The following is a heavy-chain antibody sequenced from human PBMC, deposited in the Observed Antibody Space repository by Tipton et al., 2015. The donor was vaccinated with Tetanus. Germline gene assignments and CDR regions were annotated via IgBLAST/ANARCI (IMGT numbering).Heavy chain of an antibody. CDR3: ARHAGATVYYYYMDV. CDR2: IYPGDSDT. CDR1: GYSFTSYW. D-gene: IGHD1-26*01. Sequence: QSGAEVKKPGESLKISCKGSGYSFTSYWIGWVRQMPGKGLEWMGIIYPGDSDTRYSPSLQGQVTISADKSISTAYLQWSSLKASDTAMYYCARHAGATVYYYYMDVWGKGTTVTVSS. J-gene: IGHJ6*03. V-gene: IGHV5-51*01.